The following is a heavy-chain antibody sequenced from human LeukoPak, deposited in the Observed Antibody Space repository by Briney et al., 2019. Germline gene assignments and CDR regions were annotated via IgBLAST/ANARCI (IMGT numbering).Heavy chain of an antibody. J-gene: IGHJ5*02. Sequence: ASVKVSCKASGYTFTGYYMHWVRQAPGQGLEWMGWINPNSGGTNYAQKFQGRVTMTRDTSISTAYMELSRLRSDDTAVYYCARGNTMVRGVRDTCWFDPWGQGTLVTVSS. V-gene: IGHV1-2*02. CDR2: INPNSGGT. D-gene: IGHD3-10*01. CDR3: ARGNTMVRGVRDTCWFDP. CDR1: GYTFTGYY.